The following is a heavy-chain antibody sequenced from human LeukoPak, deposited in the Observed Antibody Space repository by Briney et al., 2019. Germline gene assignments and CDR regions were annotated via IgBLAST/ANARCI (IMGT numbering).Heavy chain of an antibody. D-gene: IGHD3-10*01. CDR2: ISGSGGST. J-gene: IGHJ4*02. CDR3: AKGLVRGAYYFDY. V-gene: IGHV3-23*01. CDR1: GFTFSSYA. Sequence: GGSLRLSCAGSGFTFSSYAMSWVRQAPGKGLEWVSAISGSGGSTYYAASVKGRFTISRDNSKNTLYLQMNSLRAEDTAVYYCAKGLVRGAYYFDYWGQGTLVTVSS.